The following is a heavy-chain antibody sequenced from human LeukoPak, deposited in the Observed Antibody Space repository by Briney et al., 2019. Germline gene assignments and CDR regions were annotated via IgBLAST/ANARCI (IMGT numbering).Heavy chain of an antibody. J-gene: IGHJ4*02. CDR2: IYHSGST. CDR3: ARGMSSSWPGRVDY. V-gene: IGHV4-38-2*02. CDR1: GYSISSGYY. Sequence: PSETLSLTCTVSGYSISSGYYWGWIRQPPGKGLEWIGSIYHSGSTYYNPSLKSRVTMSEDTSKNQFSLKLSSVTAADTAVYYCARGMSSSWPGRVDYWGQGTLVTVSS. D-gene: IGHD6-13*01.